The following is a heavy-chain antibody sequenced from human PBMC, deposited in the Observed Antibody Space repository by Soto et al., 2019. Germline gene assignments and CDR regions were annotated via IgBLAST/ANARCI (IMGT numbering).Heavy chain of an antibody. V-gene: IGHV4-4*02. CDR2: IYHSGST. CDR1: GGSISSSNW. D-gene: IGHD3-9*01. CDR3: ERVPAYYDILTGYYPSDYYGMDV. Sequence: PSETLSLTCAVSGGSISSSNWWSWVRQPPGKGLEWIGEIYHSGSTNYNPSLKSRVTISVDKSKNQFSLKLSSVTAADTAVYYCERVPAYYDILTGYYPSDYYGMDVWGQGTTVTVSS. J-gene: IGHJ6*02.